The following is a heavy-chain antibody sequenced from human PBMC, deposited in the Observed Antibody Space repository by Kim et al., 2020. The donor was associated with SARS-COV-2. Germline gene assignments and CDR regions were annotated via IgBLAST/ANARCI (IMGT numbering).Heavy chain of an antibody. CDR2: SSSSSYI. Sequence: GGSLRLSCAASGFTFSSYSMNWVRQAPGKGLEWVSSSSSSSYIYYADSVKGRFTISRDNAKNSLYLQMNSLRAEDTAVYYCARGKDIVVVPAAIVVYYYG. CDR1: GFTFSSYS. D-gene: IGHD2-2*01. V-gene: IGHV3-21*01. J-gene: IGHJ6*01. CDR3: ARGKDIVVVPAAIVVYYYG.